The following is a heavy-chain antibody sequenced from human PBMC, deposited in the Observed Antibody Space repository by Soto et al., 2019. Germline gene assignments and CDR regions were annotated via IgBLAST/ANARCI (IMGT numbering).Heavy chain of an antibody. CDR2: ISGSGGST. V-gene: IGHV3-23*01. CDR3: AKDRDHGANGGLNY. D-gene: IGHD4-17*01. Sequence: EVQLLESGGGLVLPGGSLRLSCAASGFTFGSYAMSWVRQAPGKGLEWVSAISGSGGSTYYADSVKGRFTISRDNSKNTLYLQMNGLRAEDTAVYYCAKDRDHGANGGLNYWGQGTLVTVSS. CDR1: GFTFGSYA. J-gene: IGHJ4*02.